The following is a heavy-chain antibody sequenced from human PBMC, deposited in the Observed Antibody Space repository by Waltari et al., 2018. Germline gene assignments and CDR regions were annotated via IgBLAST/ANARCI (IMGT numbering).Heavy chain of an antibody. CDR1: GFTFHDLG. D-gene: IGHD3-16*01. V-gene: IGHV3-9*01. CDR3: AKDFSGGPLYGDFDS. J-gene: IGHJ4*02. CDR2: ISWNSNEI. Sequence: EVQLVESGGGLVQPGRSLRLSCAASGFTFHDLGMHWVRQAPGKGLGWVSGISWNSNEIDYADSVKGRFTISRNNANNSLYLQMDSLRSEDTALYYCAKDFSGGPLYGDFDSWGQGTLVTVSS.